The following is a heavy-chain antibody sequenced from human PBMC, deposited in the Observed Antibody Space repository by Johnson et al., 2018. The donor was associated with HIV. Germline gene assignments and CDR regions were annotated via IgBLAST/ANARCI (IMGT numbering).Heavy chain of an antibody. V-gene: IGHV3-11*04. CDR2: ISSSGSTI. CDR3: ASWGVGSSWNHDAFDI. D-gene: IGHD6-13*01. Sequence: QMQLVESGGGLVKPGGSLRLSCAASGFTFSDYDMSWIRQATGKGLEWVSFISSSGSTIYYADSVTGRFTISRDNSKNTLYLQMNSLRAEDTAVYYCASWGVGSSWNHDAFDIWGQGTMVTVSS. CDR1: GFTFSDYD. J-gene: IGHJ3*02.